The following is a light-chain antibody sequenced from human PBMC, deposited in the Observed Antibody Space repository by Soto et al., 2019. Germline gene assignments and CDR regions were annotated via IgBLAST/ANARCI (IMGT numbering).Light chain of an antibody. J-gene: IGKJ1*01. CDR2: AAY. Sequence: DIQMTQSPSSVSASVGDRVTITCRASQGITSWLAWYQQKPGKAPKRLIYAAYTLQSGVPSRFSGSGSGTEFTLTISSLQAEDFATYYCLQHYRYPRTFGQGTKVDIK. V-gene: IGKV1-17*03. CDR1: QGITSW. CDR3: LQHYRYPRT.